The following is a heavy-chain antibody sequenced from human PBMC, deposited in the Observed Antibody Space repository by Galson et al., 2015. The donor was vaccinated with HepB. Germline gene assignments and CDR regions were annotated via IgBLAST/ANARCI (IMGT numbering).Heavy chain of an antibody. D-gene: IGHD3-22*01. CDR2: IIPIFGTA. CDR1: GGTFSSYA. CDR3: ARIPYYYDSSGYYYGGLIGY. V-gene: IGHV1-69*13. Sequence: SVKVSCKASGGTFSSYAISWVRQAPGQGLEWMGGIIPIFGTANYAQKFQGRVTITADESTSTAYMELSSLRSEDTAAYYCARIPYYYDSSGYYYGGLIGYWGQGTLVTVSS. J-gene: IGHJ4*02.